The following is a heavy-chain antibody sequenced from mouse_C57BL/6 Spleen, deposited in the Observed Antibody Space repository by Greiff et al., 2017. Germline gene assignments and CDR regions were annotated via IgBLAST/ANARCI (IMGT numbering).Heavy chain of an antibody. CDR1: GFTFRDYG. J-gene: IGHJ3*01. V-gene: IGHV5-17*01. CDR2: ISRGSSTF. Sequence: VQLVESGGGLVKPGGSLKLSCAASGFTFRDYGLHWVRQAPEKGLEWVAYISRGSSTFYYADTVKGRFPISRDNAKNTLFLQRTSLRAEDTAIYYCSRHGSSPAWFAYWGQGTLVTVSA. CDR3: SRHGSSPAWFAY. D-gene: IGHD1-1*01.